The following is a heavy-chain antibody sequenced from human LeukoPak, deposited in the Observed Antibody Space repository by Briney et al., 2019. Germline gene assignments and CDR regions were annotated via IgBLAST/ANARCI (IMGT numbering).Heavy chain of an antibody. CDR3: ARRTGYNYYYMDV. CDR2: ISTYTGNT. J-gene: IGHJ6*03. V-gene: IGHV1-18*01. Sequence: ASVKVSCKASGYIFTQYGISWVRQAPGQGLEWMASISTYTGNTNYAQNFQGRVTMTTDTSTSTAYMELRSLRSDDTAVYYCARRTGYNYYYMDVWGQGTTVTVPS. D-gene: IGHD3/OR15-3a*01. CDR1: GYIFTQYG.